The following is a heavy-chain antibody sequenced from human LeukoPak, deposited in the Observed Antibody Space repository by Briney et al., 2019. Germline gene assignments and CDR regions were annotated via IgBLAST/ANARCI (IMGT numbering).Heavy chain of an antibody. Sequence: TTSETLSLTCTVSGGSISSYYWSWIRQPPGKGLEWIGYIYYRGSPNYNPSLKSRVTISVDTSKNQFSLKLSSVTAADTAVYYCARGRGYYDSSGSFFGYWGQGTLVTVSS. CDR1: GGSISSYY. V-gene: IGHV4-59*12. CDR2: IYYRGSP. D-gene: IGHD3-22*01. J-gene: IGHJ4*02. CDR3: ARGRGYYDSSGSFFGY.